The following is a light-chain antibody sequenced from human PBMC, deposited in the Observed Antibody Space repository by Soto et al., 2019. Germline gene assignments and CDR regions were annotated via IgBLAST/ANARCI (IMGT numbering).Light chain of an antibody. CDR2: GAS. V-gene: IGKV3-20*01. CDR3: QQYGRSPRT. J-gene: IGKJ1*01. Sequence: EFLLTQSPGTLSLSPGERSTLSCRASQSVTNNYLAWYQQKPGQAPRLLIYGASSRATGIPDRFSGSGSGTDFILTITRMEPEDFAVYYCQQYGRSPRTFGQGTKVDIK. CDR1: QSVTNNY.